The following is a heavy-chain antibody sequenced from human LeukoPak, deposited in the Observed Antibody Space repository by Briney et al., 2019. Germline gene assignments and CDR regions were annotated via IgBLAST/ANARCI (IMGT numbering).Heavy chain of an antibody. Sequence: ASVKVSCKASGYTFTSYYMHWVRQAPGQGLEWMGWINPNSGGTNYAQKFQGRVTMTRDTSMSTAYMELGRLSSDDTAVYYCAREHDTWSGWYNYWGQGTLVTVSS. CDR3: AREHDTWSGWYNY. D-gene: IGHD6-19*01. J-gene: IGHJ4*02. V-gene: IGHV1-2*02. CDR1: GYTFTSYY. CDR2: INPNSGGT.